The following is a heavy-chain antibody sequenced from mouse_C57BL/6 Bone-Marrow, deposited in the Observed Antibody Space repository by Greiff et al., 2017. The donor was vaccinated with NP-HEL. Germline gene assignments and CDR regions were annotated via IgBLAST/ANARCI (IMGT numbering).Heavy chain of an antibody. Sequence: DVKLVESGGGLVQPGGSLKLSCAASGFTFSDYYMYWVRQTPEKRLEWVAYISNGGGSTYYPDTVKGRFTISRDNAKNTLYLQMSRLKSEDTAMYYCARQGYYGSSRYFDVWGTGTTVTVSS. V-gene: IGHV5-12*01. CDR2: ISNGGGST. D-gene: IGHD1-1*01. CDR3: ARQGYYGSSRYFDV. J-gene: IGHJ1*03. CDR1: GFTFSDYY.